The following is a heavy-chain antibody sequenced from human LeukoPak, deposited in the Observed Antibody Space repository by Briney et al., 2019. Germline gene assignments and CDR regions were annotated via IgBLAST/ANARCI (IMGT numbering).Heavy chain of an antibody. CDR1: VYTFKNYD. V-gene: IGHV1-8*01. D-gene: IGHD6-25*01. CDR3: ARAAAGGDDPFDV. Sequence: ASVKLSPTPSVYTFKNYDINWVRQAPGQGLEWMAWMNPNNDNAGSAQKFQGRVTMTRDTSINTAYMELSSLRSDDTGVYYCARAAAGGDDPFDVWGQGSLIIVSS. J-gene: IGHJ3*01. CDR2: MNPNNDNA.